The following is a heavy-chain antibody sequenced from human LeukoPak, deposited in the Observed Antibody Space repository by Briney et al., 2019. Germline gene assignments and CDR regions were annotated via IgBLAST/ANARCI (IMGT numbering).Heavy chain of an antibody. J-gene: IGHJ4*02. CDR3: AREPAGYCSGGSCYSGVY. V-gene: IGHV3-53*01. Sequence: GGSLRLSCAASGFTVSSNYMSWVRQAPGKGLEWVSVIYSGGSTYYADSVKGRFTISRDNSKNTLYLQMNSLRAEDTAVYYCAREPAGYCSGGSCYSGVYWGQGTLVTVSS. CDR1: GFTVSSNY. CDR2: IYSGGST. D-gene: IGHD2-15*01.